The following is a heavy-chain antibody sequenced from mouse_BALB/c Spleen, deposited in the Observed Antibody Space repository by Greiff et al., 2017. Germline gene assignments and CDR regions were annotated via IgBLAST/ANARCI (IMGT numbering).Heavy chain of an antibody. Sequence: VQGVESGAELVKPGASVKLSCKASGYTFTSYYMYWVKQRPGQGLEWIGEINPSNGGTNFNEKFKSKATLTVDKSSSTAYMQLSSLTSEDSAVYYCTRRVLRFYYAMDYWGQGTSVTVSS. CDR1: GYTFTSYY. D-gene: IGHD2-4*01. CDR2: INPSNGGT. V-gene: IGHV1S81*02. CDR3: TRRVLRFYYAMDY. J-gene: IGHJ4*01.